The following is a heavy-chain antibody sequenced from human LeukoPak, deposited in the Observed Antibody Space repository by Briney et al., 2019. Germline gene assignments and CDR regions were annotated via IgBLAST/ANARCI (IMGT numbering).Heavy chain of an antibody. Sequence: VASVKVSCKASGYTFTSYGISWVRQAPGQGLEWMGGIIPIFGTANYAQKFQGRVTITTDESTSTAYMELSSLRSEDTAVYYCASEGVVVPAAMSPLGYWGQGTLVTVSS. V-gene: IGHV1-69*05. CDR1: GYTFTSYG. CDR3: ASEGVVVPAAMSPLGY. D-gene: IGHD2-2*01. J-gene: IGHJ4*02. CDR2: IIPIFGTA.